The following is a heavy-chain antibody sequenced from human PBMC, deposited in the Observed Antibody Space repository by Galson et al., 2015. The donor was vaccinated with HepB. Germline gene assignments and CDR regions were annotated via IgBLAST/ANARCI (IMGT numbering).Heavy chain of an antibody. Sequence: SLRLSCAASGFTFRNYYMTWVRQAPGKGLEWVANIREDGRESKFVDSVKGRFSISRDNTRNTLFLQMNSLRVEDTAVYYCAREAGGYSSGWYYDIWGQGSLVTVSS. CDR2: IREDGRES. V-gene: IGHV3-7*03. J-gene: IGHJ4*02. D-gene: IGHD6-19*01. CDR3: AREAGGYSSGWYYDI. CDR1: GFTFRNYY.